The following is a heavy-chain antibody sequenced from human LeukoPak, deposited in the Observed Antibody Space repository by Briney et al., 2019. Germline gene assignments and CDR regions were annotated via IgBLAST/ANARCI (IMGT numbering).Heavy chain of an antibody. CDR3: ARDTPAGGIVATYSVVKGAFDI. CDR1: VYTFTSYG. V-gene: IGHV1-18*01. CDR2: ISAYNGNT. Sequence: ASVTVSCKSSVYTFTSYGISWVRQAPGQGLEWMGWISAYNGNTNYAQKLQGRVTMTTDTSTSTAYMELRSLRSDDTAVYYCARDTPAGGIVATYSVVKGAFDIWGQGTMVTVSS. D-gene: IGHD5-12*01. J-gene: IGHJ3*02.